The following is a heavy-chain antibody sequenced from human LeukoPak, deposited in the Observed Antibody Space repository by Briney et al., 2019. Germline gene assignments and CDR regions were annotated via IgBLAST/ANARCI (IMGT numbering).Heavy chain of an antibody. V-gene: IGHV3-23*01. CDR1: GFTFSSYG. CDR3: ARVTGYIVEDYFDY. D-gene: IGHD3-22*01. Sequence: PGGSLGLSCAASGFTFSSYGMSWVRQAPGKGLEWVSAISGSGGSTYYADSVKGRFTISRDNSKNTLYLQMNSLRAEDTAVYYCARVTGYIVEDYFDYWGQGTLVTVSS. J-gene: IGHJ4*02. CDR2: ISGSGGST.